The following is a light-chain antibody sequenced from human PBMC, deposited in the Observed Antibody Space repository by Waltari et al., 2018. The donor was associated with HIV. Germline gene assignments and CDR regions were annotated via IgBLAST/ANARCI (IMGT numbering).Light chain of an antibody. CDR2: EGT. J-gene: IGLJ3*02. Sequence: QSALTQPPSVSGSPGQSITIPCTGPSSHVWSYKFASWYQQHRGKAPNPMISEGTKRPSGVSNRFSGSKSGNTASLTISGLQAEDEADYHCCSYAGNTTLVFGGGTKLTVI. V-gene: IGLV2-23*01. CDR1: SSHVWSYKF. CDR3: CSYAGNTTLV.